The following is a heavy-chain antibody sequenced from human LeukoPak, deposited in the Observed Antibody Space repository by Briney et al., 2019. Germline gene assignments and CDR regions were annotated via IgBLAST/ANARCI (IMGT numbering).Heavy chain of an antibody. CDR1: GFTFSSYG. Sequence: GGSLRLSCAASGFTFSSYGMHWVRQAPGKGLEWVAFIRYDGSNKYYADSVKGRFTISRDNSKNTLYLQMNSLRAEDTAVYYCAKERAPLGYCSSTSCPFDYWGQGTLVTVSS. V-gene: IGHV3-30*02. CDR3: AKERAPLGYCSSTSCPFDY. J-gene: IGHJ4*02. D-gene: IGHD2-2*01. CDR2: IRYDGSNK.